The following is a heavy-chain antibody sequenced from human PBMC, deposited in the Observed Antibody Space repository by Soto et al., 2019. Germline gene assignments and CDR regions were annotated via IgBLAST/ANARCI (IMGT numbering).Heavy chain of an antibody. V-gene: IGHV3-21*01. D-gene: IGHD3-22*01. J-gene: IGHJ6*02. Sequence: EVQLVESGGGLVKPGGSLRLSCAASGFTFSTYSMNWVRQAPGKGLEWVSSISSSSSYIYYADSVKGRFTISRDNAKNSLYLQMNCLRAEDTAVYYCARYDSSGYYGPYYYYGMDVWGQGTAVTVSS. CDR3: ARYDSSGYYGPYYYYGMDV. CDR2: ISSSSSYI. CDR1: GFTFSTYS.